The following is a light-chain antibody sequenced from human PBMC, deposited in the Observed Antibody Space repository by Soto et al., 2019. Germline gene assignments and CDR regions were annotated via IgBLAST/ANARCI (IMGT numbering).Light chain of an antibody. Sequence: EFLLTQSPATLSLSPGDRATLSCRASQSVSSSYLAWYQQKPGQAPRLLIYAASTRATGIPARFSGSGSGTEFTLTISSLQSEDFAVYYCQQYNNWPVFGQGTKVDIK. CDR2: AAS. J-gene: IGKJ1*01. CDR3: QQYNNWPV. CDR1: QSVSSSY. V-gene: IGKV3-15*01.